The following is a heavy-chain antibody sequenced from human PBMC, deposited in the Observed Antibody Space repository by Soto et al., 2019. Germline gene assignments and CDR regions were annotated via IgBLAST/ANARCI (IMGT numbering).Heavy chain of an antibody. CDR3: GKNFSSGKIVPF. Sequence: EVQLLESGGGLIQPGGSLRLSCTASGFTFGNFAMNWVRQAPGKGLEWVSGISGSGDSTHYADSVKGRFTISRDNSKNPVFLQMDSPKGEDTAIYFRGKNFSSGKIVPFWGQGTLVTVFS. D-gene: IGHD3-10*01. V-gene: IGHV3-23*01. J-gene: IGHJ4*02. CDR1: GFTFGNFA. CDR2: ISGSGDST.